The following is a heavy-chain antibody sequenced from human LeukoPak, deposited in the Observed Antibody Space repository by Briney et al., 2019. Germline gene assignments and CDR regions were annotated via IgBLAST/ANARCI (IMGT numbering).Heavy chain of an antibody. J-gene: IGHJ4*02. CDR3: AKNITAMGDY. CDR2: ISGNGGGT. CDR1: GFTFSSYA. Sequence: PGGSLRLSCAASGFTFSSYAMSWVRQAPGTGLEWVSAISGNGGGTYYADSVKGRFNISRDNSKNTLYVKMNCLRAEDTAVYYCAKNITAMGDYWGQGTLVTVSS. D-gene: IGHD5-18*01. V-gene: IGHV3-23*01.